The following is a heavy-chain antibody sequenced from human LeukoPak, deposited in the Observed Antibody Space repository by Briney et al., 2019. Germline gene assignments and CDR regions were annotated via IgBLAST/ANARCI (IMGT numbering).Heavy chain of an antibody. J-gene: IGHJ4*02. CDR1: GFTFSSYT. Sequence: GGSLRLSCAASGFTFSSYTMNWVRQAPGKGLEWVSSISSRSSYIYYADSVKGRFTISRDNAKNSLYLQMNSLRAEDTAVYYCARDRRTMTTCDYWGQGSLVTVSS. D-gene: IGHD4-17*01. V-gene: IGHV3-21*01. CDR3: ARDRRTMTTCDY. CDR2: ISSRSSYI.